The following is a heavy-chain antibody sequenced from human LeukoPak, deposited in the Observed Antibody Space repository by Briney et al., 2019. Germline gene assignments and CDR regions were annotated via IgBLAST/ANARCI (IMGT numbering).Heavy chain of an antibody. D-gene: IGHD6-19*01. CDR1: GYSFTSYW. J-gene: IGHJ3*02. V-gene: IGHV5-51*01. CDR3: ARPEQWLESAFDI. CDR2: IYPGDSDT. Sequence: GESLKISCKGSGYSFTSYWIGGVRQMPGKGLEWMGIIYPGDSDTRYSPSFQGQVTISADKSISTAYLQWSSLKASDTAMYYCARPEQWLESAFDIWGQGTMVTVSS.